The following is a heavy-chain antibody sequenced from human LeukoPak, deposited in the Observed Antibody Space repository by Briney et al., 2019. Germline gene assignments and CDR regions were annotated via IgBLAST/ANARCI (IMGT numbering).Heavy chain of an antibody. CDR1: GDSLNDYY. CDR2: VSYGGGT. D-gene: IGHD3-10*01. V-gene: IGHV4-59*01. Sequence: SETLSLTCSVSGDSLNDYYWTWIRQPPGKGLEWIGLVSYGGGTNYNASLKSRVTILVDTSKNQFSLMVRSVTAADTAIYYCARCYGSGSLYYFVYWGQGALVTVSS. CDR3: ARCYGSGSLYYFVY. J-gene: IGHJ4*02.